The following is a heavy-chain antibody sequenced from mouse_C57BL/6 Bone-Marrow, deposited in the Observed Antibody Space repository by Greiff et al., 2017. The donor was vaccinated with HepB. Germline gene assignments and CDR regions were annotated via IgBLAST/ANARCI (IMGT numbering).Heavy chain of an antibody. CDR2: IYPGSGST. V-gene: IGHV1-55*01. CDR1: GYTFTSYW. D-gene: IGHD2-4*01. J-gene: IGHJ2*01. Sequence: QVQLQQPGAELVKPGASVKMSYKASGYTFTSYWITWVKQRPGQGLEWIGDIYPGSGSTNYNEKFKSKATLTVDTSSSTAYMQLSSLTSEDSAVYYCARSYDYDLYYFDYWGQGTTLTVSS. CDR3: ARSYDYDLYYFDY.